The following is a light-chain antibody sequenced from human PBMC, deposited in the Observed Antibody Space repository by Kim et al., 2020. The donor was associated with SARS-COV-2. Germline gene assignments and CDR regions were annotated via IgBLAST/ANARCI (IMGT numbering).Light chain of an antibody. CDR3: QQYNSYSGA. J-gene: IGKJ2*01. V-gene: IGKV1-5*03. CDR2: KAS. CDR1: QSISSW. Sequence: DIQMTQSPSTLSASVGDRVTITCRASQSISSWLAWYQQKPGKAPTLLIYKASSLESGVPSTFSGSGSGTEFTLTISSLQPDDFATYYCQQYNSYSGACGQGTKLDI.